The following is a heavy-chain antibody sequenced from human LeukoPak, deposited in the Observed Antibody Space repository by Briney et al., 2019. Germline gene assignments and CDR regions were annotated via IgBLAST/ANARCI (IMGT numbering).Heavy chain of an antibody. CDR1: GFTFGNYW. CDR2: INWNGDST. CDR3: ARDLRVVITGSFDS. V-gene: IGHV3-20*04. D-gene: IGHD3-22*01. Sequence: PGGSLRLSCVGSGFTFGNYWMHWVRQAPGKGLEWVSGINWNGDSTDYADSVKGRFTISRDNAKNSLYLQMNSLRAEDTALYYCARDLRVVITGSFDSWGQGTLVTVSS. J-gene: IGHJ4*02.